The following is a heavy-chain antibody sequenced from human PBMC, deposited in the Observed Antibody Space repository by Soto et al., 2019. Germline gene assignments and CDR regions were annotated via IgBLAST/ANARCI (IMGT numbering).Heavy chain of an antibody. CDR1: GGSFSGYY. V-gene: IGHV4-34*01. CDR3: ARLYCSGGSCYSTRYYYYYMDV. D-gene: IGHD2-15*01. Sequence: QVQLQQWGAGLLKPSETLSLTCAVYGGSFSGYYWSWIRQPPGKGLEWIGEINHSGSTNYNPSLKSRVTISVDPSKNQFSLKLSSVTAADTAVYYCARLYCSGGSCYSTRYYYYYMDVWGKGTTVTVSS. CDR2: INHSGST. J-gene: IGHJ6*03.